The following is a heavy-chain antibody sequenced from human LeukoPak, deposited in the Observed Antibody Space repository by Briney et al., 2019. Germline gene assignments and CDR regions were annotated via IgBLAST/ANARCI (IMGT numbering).Heavy chain of an antibody. D-gene: IGHD6-13*01. CDR3: ARGRSSSWYFEFSY. Sequence: ASVKVSCKASGYTFTSYGISWVRQAPGQGLEWMGWMNPNSGNTGYAQKFQGRVTMTRNTSISTAYMELSSLRSEDTAVYYCARGRSSSWYFEFSYWGQGTLVTVSS. CDR2: MNPNSGNT. V-gene: IGHV1-8*02. CDR1: GYTFTSYG. J-gene: IGHJ4*02.